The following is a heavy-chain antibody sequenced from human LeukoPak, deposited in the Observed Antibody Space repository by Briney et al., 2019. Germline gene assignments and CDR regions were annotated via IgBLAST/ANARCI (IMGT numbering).Heavy chain of an antibody. J-gene: IGHJ4*02. V-gene: IGHV3-23*01. CDR3: AKDPYVGGGYHFDS. Sequence: GGPLRLSCAASGFTFSRYAMNWPPAAPGKGVEWVSTIAGSGGATYYADSVKGRFTISRDNSKNTLYLQMNSLRAEDTAIYYCAKDPYVGGGYHFDSWGQGSMVTVSS. CDR1: GFTFSRYA. D-gene: IGHD3-22*01. CDR2: IAGSGGAT.